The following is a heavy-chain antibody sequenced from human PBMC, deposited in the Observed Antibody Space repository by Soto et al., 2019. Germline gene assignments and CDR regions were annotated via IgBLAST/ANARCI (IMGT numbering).Heavy chain of an antibody. CDR3: ARIDPATRTYYYYGMDV. Sequence: GGSLRLSCAASGFTFSSYSMNWVRQAPGKGLEWVSYISSSSSTIYYADSVKGRFTISRDNAKNSLYLQMNSLRDEDTAVYYCARIDPATRTYYYYGMDVWGQGTTVTVSS. CDR1: GFTFSSYS. D-gene: IGHD2-15*01. V-gene: IGHV3-48*02. J-gene: IGHJ6*02. CDR2: ISSSSSTI.